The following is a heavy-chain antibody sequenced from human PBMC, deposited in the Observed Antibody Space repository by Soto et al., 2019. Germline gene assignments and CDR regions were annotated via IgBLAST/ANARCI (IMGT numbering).Heavy chain of an antibody. Sequence: EVQLVESGGGLVQPGGSLRLSCAASGFTFSDHYMDWVRQAPGKGLEWIGRSRTKANSYSTEYAASVKGRFTISRDDSKNSLYLHMHSLKTEDTAVYYCARASRVVVALDYWGQGSLVTVSS. CDR2: SRTKANSYST. D-gene: IGHD5-12*01. V-gene: IGHV3-72*01. CDR1: GFTFSDHY. J-gene: IGHJ4*02. CDR3: ARASRVVVALDY.